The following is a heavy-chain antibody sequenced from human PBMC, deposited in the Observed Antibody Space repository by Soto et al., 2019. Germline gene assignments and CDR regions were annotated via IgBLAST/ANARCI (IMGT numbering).Heavy chain of an antibody. J-gene: IGHJ4*02. CDR2: ISYDGSNK. V-gene: IGHV3-30*18. D-gene: IGHD6-13*01. CDR1: GFTFSSYG. CDR3: AKAIAAAGTFGDY. Sequence: QVQLVESGGGVVQPGRSLRLSCAASGFTFSSYGMHWVRQAPGKGLEWVAVISYDGSNKYYADSVKGRFTISRDNSKNTRYLQMNSLRAEDTAVYYCAKAIAAAGTFGDYWGQGTMVTVSS.